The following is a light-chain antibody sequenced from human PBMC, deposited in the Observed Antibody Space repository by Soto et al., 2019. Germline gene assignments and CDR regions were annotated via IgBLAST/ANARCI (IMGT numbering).Light chain of an antibody. Sequence: QAVLTQPASVSASPGQSITISCTGTNSDVGGYNSVSWYQQHPDKAPKLIIYEVSNRPSGVSNRFSGSKSGNTASLTISGLQAEDEADYYCSSYTSSSRSRYVFGTGTKLTVL. CDR2: EVS. CDR3: SSYTSSSRSRYV. J-gene: IGLJ1*01. CDR1: NSDVGGYNS. V-gene: IGLV2-14*01.